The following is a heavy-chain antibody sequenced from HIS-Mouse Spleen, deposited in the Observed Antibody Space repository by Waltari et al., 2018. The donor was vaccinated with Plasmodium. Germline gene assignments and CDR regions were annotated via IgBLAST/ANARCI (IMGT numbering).Heavy chain of an antibody. D-gene: IGHD6-6*01. J-gene: IGHJ4*02. CDR3: ARGGYSSSSYYFDY. CDR1: GGSISSYY. V-gene: IGHV4-59*01. CDR2: IYYSGST. Sequence: QVQLQESGPGLVKPSETLSLTCTVSGGSISSYYWSWIRQPPGKGLEWIAYIYYSGSTNYNPSLKSRVTISVDTSKNQFSLKLSCVTAADTAVFYCARGGYSSSSYYFDYWGQGTLVTVSS.